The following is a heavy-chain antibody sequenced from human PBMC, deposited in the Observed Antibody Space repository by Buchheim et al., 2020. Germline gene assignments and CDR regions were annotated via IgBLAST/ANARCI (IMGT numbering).Heavy chain of an antibody. Sequence: QVQLVESGGGVVQPGRSLRLSCAASGFTFSSYAMHWVRQAPGKGLEWVAVISYDGSNKYYADSVKGRFTISRDNSTNTLYLQMNSLRAEDTAVYYCARVSYYYDSSGYYNYWGQGTL. CDR3: ARVSYYYDSSGYYNY. CDR1: GFTFSSYA. V-gene: IGHV3-30*04. CDR2: ISYDGSNK. D-gene: IGHD3-22*01. J-gene: IGHJ4*02.